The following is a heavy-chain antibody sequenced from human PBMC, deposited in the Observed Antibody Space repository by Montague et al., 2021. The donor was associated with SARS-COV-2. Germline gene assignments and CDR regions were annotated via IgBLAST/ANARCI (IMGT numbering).Heavy chain of an antibody. V-gene: IGHV4-31*03. CDR2: IYYSGST. D-gene: IGHD3-22*01. CDR3: AGARITMIVVVNAFDI. CDR1: GGSISSGGYY. J-gene: IGHJ3*02. Sequence: TLSLTCTVSGGSISSGGYYWSWIRQHPGKGLEWIGYIYYSGSTYYNPSLKSRVTISVDTSKNQFSLKLSSVTAADTAVYYCAGARITMIVVVNAFDIWGQGKMVPVPS.